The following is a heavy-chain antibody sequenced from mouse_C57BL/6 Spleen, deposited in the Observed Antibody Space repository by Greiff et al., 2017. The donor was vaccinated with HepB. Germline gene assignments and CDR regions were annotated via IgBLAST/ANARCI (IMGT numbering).Heavy chain of an antibody. D-gene: IGHD1-1*01. J-gene: IGHJ4*01. CDR3: ARDIYGSSSYAMDY. CDR1: GYSITSGYY. CDR2: ISYDGSN. V-gene: IGHV3-6*01. Sequence: EVQLQESGPGLVKPSQSLSLTCSVTGYSITSGYYWNWIRQFPGNKLEWMGYISYDGSNNYNPSLKNRISITRDKSKNQFFLKLNSVTTEDTATYYCARDIYGSSSYAMDYWGQGTSVTVSS.